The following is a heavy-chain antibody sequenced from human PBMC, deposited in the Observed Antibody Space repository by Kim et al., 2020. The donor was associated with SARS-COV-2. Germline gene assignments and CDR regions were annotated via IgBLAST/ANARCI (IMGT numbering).Heavy chain of an antibody. D-gene: IGHD3-22*01. CDR1: GASINSNIYH. Sequence: SETLSLTCTVSGASINSNIYHWGWIRQPPGKGLEWITMIYYGGSTYYNPSLKSRVTISVDTSKNQFSLKLRSVTAADTALYYCASVAGGYLMHIDFWGQGTQVTVSP. CDR2: IYYGGST. V-gene: IGHV4-39*01. J-gene: IGHJ4*02. CDR3: ASVAGGYLMHIDF.